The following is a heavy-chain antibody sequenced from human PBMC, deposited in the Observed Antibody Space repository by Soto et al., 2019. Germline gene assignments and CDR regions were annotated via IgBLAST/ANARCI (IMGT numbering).Heavy chain of an antibody. CDR2: IYHGGST. CDR1: GGSISSTDW. D-gene: IGHD1-26*01. J-gene: IGHJ4*02. CDR3: ASSKSGGSYYFDY. Sequence: QVQLQESGPGLVKPSGTLSLTCAVSGGSISSTDWWSWVRQPPGKGLEWIGEIYHGGSTNYNPSLESRVTQSVDRSKNQFSLKLTSVTAADTAVYYCASSKSGGSYYFDYWGQGTLVTVSS. V-gene: IGHV4-4*02.